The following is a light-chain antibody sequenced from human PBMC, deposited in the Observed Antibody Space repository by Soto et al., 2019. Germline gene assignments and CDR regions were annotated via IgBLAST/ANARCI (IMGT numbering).Light chain of an antibody. V-gene: IGKV3-15*01. Sequence: EIVMTQSPATLSVSPGERATLSCRASQSVSSNLAWYQQKPGQAPSLLIYGAYTRATGTPARFSGSGSGTEFTLTISSLQSEDFAVYYCQQYIRWPLTFGGGTKVDIK. CDR3: QQYIRWPLT. CDR1: QSVSSN. J-gene: IGKJ4*01. CDR2: GAY.